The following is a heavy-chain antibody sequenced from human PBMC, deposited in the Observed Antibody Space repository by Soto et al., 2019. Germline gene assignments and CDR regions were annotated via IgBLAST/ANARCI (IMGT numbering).Heavy chain of an antibody. CDR3: ARLHLGDGSGTYFYWFDP. CDR1: GGSISSSSSY. J-gene: IGHJ5*02. V-gene: IGHV4-39*01. D-gene: IGHD3-10*01. Sequence: PSETLSLTCTVSGGSISSSSSYWGWIRQPPGKGLEWIGSMSYSGSTYHNQSLKSRVTLSVDTTQNQFSLKLTSVTAADTALYYCARLHLGDGSGTYFYWFDPWGQGTLVTVSS. CDR2: MSYSGST.